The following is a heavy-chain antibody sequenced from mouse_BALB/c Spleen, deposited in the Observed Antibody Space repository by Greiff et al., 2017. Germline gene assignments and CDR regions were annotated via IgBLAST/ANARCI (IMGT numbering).Heavy chain of an antibody. CDR3: TRWRYFDV. CDR2: INPSNGGT. J-gene: IGHJ1*01. V-gene: IGHV1S81*02. CDR1: GYTFTSYY. Sequence: VQLVESGAELVKPGASVKLSCKASGYTFTSYYMYWVKQRPGQGLEWIGEINPSNGGTNFNEKFKSKATLTVDKSSSTAYMQLSSLTSEDSAVYYCTRWRYFDVWGAGTTVTVSS.